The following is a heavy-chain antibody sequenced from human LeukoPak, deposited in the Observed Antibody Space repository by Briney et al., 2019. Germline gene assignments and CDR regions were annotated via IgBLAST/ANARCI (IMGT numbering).Heavy chain of an antibody. CDR1: GFTFSSYS. CDR3: ARAAKYSSSWYRWFDP. J-gene: IGHJ5*02. CDR2: ISSSSTI. Sequence: GGSLRLSCAASGFTFSSYSMNWVRQAPGRGLEWVSYISSSSTIYYADSVKGRFTISRDNAKNSLYLQMNSLRAEDTAVYYCARAAKYSSSWYRWFDPWGQGTLVTVSS. V-gene: IGHV3-48*04. D-gene: IGHD6-13*01.